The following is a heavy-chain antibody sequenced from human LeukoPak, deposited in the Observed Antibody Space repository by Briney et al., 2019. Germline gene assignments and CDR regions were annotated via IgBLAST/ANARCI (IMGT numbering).Heavy chain of an antibody. CDR3: ARGDYYYDSSTYFNDAFDI. J-gene: IGHJ3*02. CDR2: IKPDGSQT. Sequence: GRSLRLSCAASGFTFSSYWMSWVRQAPGKGLEWVANIKPDGSQTYSVDSVKGRFTISTDNAKNSLYLQMSSLRAEDTAVYYCARGDYYYDSSTYFNDAFDIWGQGTMVTVSS. D-gene: IGHD3-22*01. V-gene: IGHV3-7*01. CDR1: GFTFSSYW.